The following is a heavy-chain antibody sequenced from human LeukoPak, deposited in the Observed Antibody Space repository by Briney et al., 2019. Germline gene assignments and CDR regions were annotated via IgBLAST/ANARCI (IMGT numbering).Heavy chain of an antibody. Sequence: PSQTLSLTCTVSGGSISSGGYYWSWIRQPPGKGLEWIGYIYHSGSTYYNPSLKSRVTISVDRSKNQFSLKLSSVTAADTAVYYCARSIWSGYYPNDAFDIWGQGTMVTVSS. CDR2: IYHSGST. J-gene: IGHJ3*02. CDR3: ARSIWSGYYPNDAFDI. D-gene: IGHD3-3*01. V-gene: IGHV4-30-2*01. CDR1: GGSISSGGYY.